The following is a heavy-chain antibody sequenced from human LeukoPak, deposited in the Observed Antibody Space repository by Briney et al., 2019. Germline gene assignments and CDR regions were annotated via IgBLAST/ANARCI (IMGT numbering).Heavy chain of an antibody. Sequence: AASVKVSCKASGYTFTSYDINWVRQATGQGLEWMGWMNPNSGNTGYAQKFQGRVTMTRNTSISTAYMELSSLRSGDTAVYYCARDGSSSSSGHYWGQGTLVTVSS. D-gene: IGHD6-6*01. CDR1: GYTFTSYD. CDR2: MNPNSGNT. V-gene: IGHV1-8*01. CDR3: ARDGSSSSSGHY. J-gene: IGHJ4*02.